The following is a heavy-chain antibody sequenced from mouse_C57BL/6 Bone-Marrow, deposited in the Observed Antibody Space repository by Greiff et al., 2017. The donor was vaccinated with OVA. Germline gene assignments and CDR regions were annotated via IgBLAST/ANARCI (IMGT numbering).Heavy chain of an antibody. CDR1: GFSLSTFGMG. Sequence: QVQLKESGPGILQPSQTLSLTCSFSGFSLSTFGMGVGWIRQPSGKGLEWLAHIWWDDDKYYNPALKSRLTISKDTSKNQVFLKIANVDTADTATYYWARIATPSTVVEGYFDVWGTGTTVTVSS. CDR2: IWWDDDK. D-gene: IGHD1-1*01. J-gene: IGHJ1*03. V-gene: IGHV8-8*01. CDR3: ARIATPSTVVEGYFDV.